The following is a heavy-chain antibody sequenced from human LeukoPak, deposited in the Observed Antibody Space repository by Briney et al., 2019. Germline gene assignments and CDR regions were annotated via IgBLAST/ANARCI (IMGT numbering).Heavy chain of an antibody. CDR1: GYTFTSYY. J-gene: IGHJ3*02. CDR3: ASSIAAADAFDI. Sequence: ASVKVSCKASGYTFTSYYMHWVRQAPGQGLEWMGWINPNSGGTNYAQKFQGRVTMTRDTSISTAYMELSRLRSDDTAVYYCASSIAAADAFDIWGQGTMVTVSS. V-gene: IGHV1-2*02. D-gene: IGHD6-13*01. CDR2: INPNSGGT.